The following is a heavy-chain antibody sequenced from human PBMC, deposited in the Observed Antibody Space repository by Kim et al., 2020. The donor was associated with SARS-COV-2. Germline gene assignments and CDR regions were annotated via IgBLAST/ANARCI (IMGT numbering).Heavy chain of an antibody. CDR2: TK. V-gene: IGHV3-49*02. CDR3: TRSPLRYFDY. Sequence: TKEYAASVKGRFTISRDDSKGFAYRQMNSLKTEDTAVYYCTRSPLRYFDYWGQGTLVTVSS. D-gene: IGHD3-9*01. J-gene: IGHJ4*02.